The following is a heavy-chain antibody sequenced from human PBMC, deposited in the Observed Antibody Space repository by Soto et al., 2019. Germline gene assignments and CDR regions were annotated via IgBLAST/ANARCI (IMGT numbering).Heavy chain of an antibody. CDR3: ARPTTPNPFDAFDI. V-gene: IGHV4-39*01. Sequence: QLQLQESGPGLVKPSETLSLTCSVSGGSFSGSPYYWAWIRQPPGKGLQWIGSLYDGGTTYYNPSLKSRVTISVDMSKSQLSLKLSSVTAADTAVYYCARPTTPNPFDAFDIWGQGTLVTVS. CDR2: LYDGGTT. CDR1: GGSFSGSPYY. D-gene: IGHD1-7*01. J-gene: IGHJ3*02.